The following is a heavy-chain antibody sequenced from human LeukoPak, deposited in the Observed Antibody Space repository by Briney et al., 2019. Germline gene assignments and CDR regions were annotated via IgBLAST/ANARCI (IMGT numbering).Heavy chain of an antibody. V-gene: IGHV4-4*07. CDR1: GGSISSYY. D-gene: IGHD6-19*01. CDR2: IYTSGST. CDR3: AREERYSSGWYDGNDY. Sequence: SETLSLTCTVSGGSISSYYWSWIRQPAGKGLEWIGRIYTSGSTNYNPSLKSRVTMSVDTSKNQFSLKLSSVTAADTAVYYCAREERYSSGWYDGNDYWGQGTLVTVSS. J-gene: IGHJ4*02.